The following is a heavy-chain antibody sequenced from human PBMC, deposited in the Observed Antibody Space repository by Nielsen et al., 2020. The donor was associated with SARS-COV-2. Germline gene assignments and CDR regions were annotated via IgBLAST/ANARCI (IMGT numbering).Heavy chain of an antibody. J-gene: IGHJ5*02. V-gene: IGHV1-18*01. D-gene: IGHD3-10*01. CDR3: ARDAPLLWFGELRENWFDP. CDR1: GYTFTTYG. Sequence: ASVKVSCKASGYTFTTYGFSWVRQAPGQGLEWMGWISAYNGNTNYAQKLQGRVTMTTDTSTSTAYMELRSLRSGDTAVYYCARDAPLLWFGELRENWFDPWGQGTLVTVSS. CDR2: ISAYNGNT.